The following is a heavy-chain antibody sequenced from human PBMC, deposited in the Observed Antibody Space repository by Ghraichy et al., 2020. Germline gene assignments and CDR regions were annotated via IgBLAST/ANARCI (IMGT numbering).Heavy chain of an antibody. D-gene: IGHD4-11*01. Sequence: SETLSLTCTVSGGSISSGGYYWSWIRQHPGKGLEWIGYIYYSGSTYYNPSLKSRVTISVDTSKNQFSLKLSSVTAADTAVYYCARGIETVTSNPNYYYYYMDVWGKGTTVTVSS. J-gene: IGHJ6*03. CDR3: ARGIETVTSNPNYYYYYMDV. CDR2: IYYSGST. V-gene: IGHV4-31*03. CDR1: GGSISSGGYY.